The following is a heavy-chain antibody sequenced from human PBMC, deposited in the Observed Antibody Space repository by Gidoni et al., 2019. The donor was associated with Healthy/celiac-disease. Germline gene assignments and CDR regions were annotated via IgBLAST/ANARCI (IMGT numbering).Heavy chain of an antibody. V-gene: IGHV3-30-3*01. CDR2: ISYDGSNK. Sequence: QVQLVESGGGVVQPGRSLRLSCAASGFTFSSYARHWVRQAPGKGLEWVAVISYDGSNKYYADSVKGRFTISRDNSKNTLYLQMNSLRAEDTAVYYCARAYEGPYGMDVWGQGTTVTVSS. D-gene: IGHD2-8*01. CDR3: ARAYEGPYGMDV. J-gene: IGHJ6*02. CDR1: GFTFSSYA.